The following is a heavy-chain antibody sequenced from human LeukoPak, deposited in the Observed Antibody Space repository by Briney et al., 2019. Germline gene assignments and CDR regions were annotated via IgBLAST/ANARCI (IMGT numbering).Heavy chain of an antibody. CDR2: ISTSGSAI. D-gene: IGHD3-10*01. V-gene: IGHV3-48*03. J-gene: IGHJ3*02. CDR1: GFTFSIFE. Sequence: PGGSLRLSCAASGFTFSIFEMNWVRQAPGKGLEWISYISTSGSAISYADSVKGRFTISRDKAKNSLYLQMDSLRAEDTAVYYCARDYRNYYGSGSRVFDIWGQGTMVTVSS. CDR3: ARDYRNYYGSGSRVFDI.